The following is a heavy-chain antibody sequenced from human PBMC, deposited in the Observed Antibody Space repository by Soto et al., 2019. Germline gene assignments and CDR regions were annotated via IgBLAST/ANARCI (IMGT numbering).Heavy chain of an antibody. J-gene: IGHJ4*02. CDR2: ISGSGGST. Sequence: PGGSLRLSCAASGFTFSSYAISWVRQAPGKGLEWVSAISGSGGSTYYADSVKGRFTISRDNSKNTLYLQMNSLRAEDTAVYYCAKDGLSGVAATGDECFDYWGQGTLVTVSS. D-gene: IGHD2-15*01. V-gene: IGHV3-23*01. CDR3: AKDGLSGVAATGDECFDY. CDR1: GFTFSSYA.